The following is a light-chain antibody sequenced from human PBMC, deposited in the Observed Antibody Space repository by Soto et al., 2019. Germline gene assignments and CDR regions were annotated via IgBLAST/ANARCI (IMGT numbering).Light chain of an antibody. J-gene: IGKJ5*01. V-gene: IGKV1-9*01. CDR3: QQLNSYTIT. CDR2: SAS. Sequence: DMLLNQSPPVVSLSFWNRCTITCRSSQALSNYLAWYQQKPGKAPDLLIYSASTLQSGAPSRFSGSGSGTEFTLTISSLQPEDFAPYYCQQLNSYTITFGQGTRLEIK. CDR1: QALSNY.